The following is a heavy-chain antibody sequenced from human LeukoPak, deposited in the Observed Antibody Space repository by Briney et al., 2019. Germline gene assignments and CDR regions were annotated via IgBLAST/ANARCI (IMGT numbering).Heavy chain of an antibody. Sequence: AETLSLTCTVSGGSISSSSYYWGWIRQPPGKGLEWIGSIYYSGSTYYNPSLKSRVTISVDTSKNQFSLKLSSVTAADTAVYYCARDLSSSWLYYFDYWGQGTLVTVSS. V-gene: IGHV4-39*01. CDR3: ARDLSSSWLYYFDY. CDR1: GGSISSSSYY. D-gene: IGHD6-13*01. J-gene: IGHJ4*02. CDR2: IYYSGST.